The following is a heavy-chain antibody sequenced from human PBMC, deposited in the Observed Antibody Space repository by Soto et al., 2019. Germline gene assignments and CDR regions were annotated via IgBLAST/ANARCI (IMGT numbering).Heavy chain of an antibody. V-gene: IGHV3-33*01. CDR2: IWYDGSNK. J-gene: IGHJ4*02. D-gene: IGHD3-16*01. Sequence: QVQLVESGGGVVQPGKSLRLSCAASGFSFSNYAMHWVRQAPGKGLEWVAVIWYDGSNKDYADSVKGRFTISKDNSQTTVDLQMNSLRAEDTAVYYCTRDPYGGSRYYFDSWGQGNLVNVAS. CDR3: TRDPYGGSRYYFDS. CDR1: GFSFSNYA.